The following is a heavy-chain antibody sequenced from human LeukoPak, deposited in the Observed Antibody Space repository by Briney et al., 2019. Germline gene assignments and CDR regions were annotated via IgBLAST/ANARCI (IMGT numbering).Heavy chain of an antibody. D-gene: IGHD2-15*01. CDR2: IWYDGSNK. Sequence: PGRSLRLSCAASGFTFSSYGMHWVRQAPGKGLEWVAVIWYDGSNKYYADSVKGRFTISRDNSKNTLYLQMNSLRAEDTAVYYCARGGGYCSGGSCYSVEVAFDIWGQGTMVTVSS. CDR3: ARGGGYCSGGSCYSVEVAFDI. CDR1: GFTFSSYG. J-gene: IGHJ3*02. V-gene: IGHV3-33*01.